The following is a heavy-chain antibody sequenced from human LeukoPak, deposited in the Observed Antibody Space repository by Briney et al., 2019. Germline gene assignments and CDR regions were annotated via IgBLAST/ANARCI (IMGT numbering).Heavy chain of an antibody. CDR3: AKDHWNYQAPFDY. D-gene: IGHD1-7*01. V-gene: IGHV3-30*02. CDR2: IRYDGSNI. CDR1: GFTFSSYG. Sequence: GGSLLLSCAASGFTFSSYGMHWVRQAPGKGLEWVAFIRYDGSNIYYADSVKGRFTISRDNSKNTLYLQMNSLRAEDTALYYCAKDHWNYQAPFDYWGQGTLLTVSS. J-gene: IGHJ4*02.